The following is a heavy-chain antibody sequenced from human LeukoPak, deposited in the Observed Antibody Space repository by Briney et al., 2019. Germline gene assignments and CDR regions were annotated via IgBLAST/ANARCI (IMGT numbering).Heavy chain of an antibody. CDR1: GYTFTGYY. V-gene: IGHV1-2*02. CDR2: INPNSGGT. J-gene: IGHJ6*02. D-gene: IGHD3-22*01. CDR3: AILYYYDSSGYYPRSPYYYYGMDV. Sequence: ASVKVSCKASGYTFTGYYMHGVRQAPGQGLEGMGWINPNSGGTNYAQKFQGRVTMTRDTSISTAYMGLSRLRSDDTAVYYCAILYYYDSSGYYPRSPYYYYGMDVWGQGTTVTVSS.